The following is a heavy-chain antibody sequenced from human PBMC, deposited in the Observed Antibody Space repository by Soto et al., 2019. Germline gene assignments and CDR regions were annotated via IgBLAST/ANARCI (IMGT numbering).Heavy chain of an antibody. CDR1: CGSISSGDYY. D-gene: IGHD3-9*01. CDR3: ARSEYYDILTGYPPDY. V-gene: IGHV4-30-4*01. J-gene: IGHJ4*02. Sequence: SETLSLTCTVSCGSISSGDYYWSWIRQPPGKGLEWIGYIYYSGSTYYNPSLKSRVTISVDTSKNQFSLKLSSVTAADTAVYYCARSEYYDILTGYPPDYWGQRTLVTVSS. CDR2: IYYSGST.